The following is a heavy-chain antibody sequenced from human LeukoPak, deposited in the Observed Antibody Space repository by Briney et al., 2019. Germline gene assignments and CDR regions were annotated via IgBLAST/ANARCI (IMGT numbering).Heavy chain of an antibody. J-gene: IGHJ3*02. CDR3: ARGLRYFDWLPLGDAFDI. V-gene: IGHV3-13*01. CDR1: GFTFSSYD. Sequence: GGSLRLSCAASGFTFSSYDMHWVRQATGKGLEWVSAIGTAGDTYYPGSVKGRFTISRENAKNSLYLQMNSLRAGDTAVYYCARGLRYFDWLPLGDAFDIWGQGTMVTVSS. D-gene: IGHD3-9*01. CDR2: IGTAGDT.